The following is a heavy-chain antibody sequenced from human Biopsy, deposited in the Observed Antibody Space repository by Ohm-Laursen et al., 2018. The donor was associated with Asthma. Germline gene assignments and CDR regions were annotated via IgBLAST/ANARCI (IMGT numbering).Heavy chain of an antibody. CDR3: SRNKIEDGIYFDN. Sequence: SQTLTLTWIVSGGAIDSGAYYWSWIRQLPGKGLEWIGYIYYSGSTYYNPSLKSRVTISVDTSQNQFSLKLSSVTAADTAVYYCSRNKIEDGIYFDNWGQGTLVTVSS. CDR2: IYYSGST. J-gene: IGHJ4*02. D-gene: IGHD5-24*01. CDR1: GGAIDSGAYY. V-gene: IGHV4-31*02.